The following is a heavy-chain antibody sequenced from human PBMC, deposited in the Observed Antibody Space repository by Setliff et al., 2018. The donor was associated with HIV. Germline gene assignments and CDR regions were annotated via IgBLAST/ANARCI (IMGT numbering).Heavy chain of an antibody. V-gene: IGHV3-7*03. J-gene: IGHJ4*02. CDR2: IKHDGSEK. CDR1: GFTFSNYW. D-gene: IGHD6-6*01. CDR3: ARDVRYSTSSWDY. Sequence: SLKISCAASGFTFSNYWMSWVRQTPEKGLEWVANIKHDGSEKYYVDSVKGRFTISRDNAKNSLYLQMNTLRAEDTAVYYCARDVRYSTSSWDYWGQGALVTVSS.